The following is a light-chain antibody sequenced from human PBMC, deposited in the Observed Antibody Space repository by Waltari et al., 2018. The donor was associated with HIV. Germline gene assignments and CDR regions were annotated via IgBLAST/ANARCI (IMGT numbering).Light chain of an antibody. CDR3: QTWGTGHVV. CDR1: SGHSSSA. Sequence: QLVLTQSPSASASLGASVKLTCTLSSGHSSSAIAWHQQQPEKGPRYLMKLNSDGSHSKGDGIPDRFSGSSSGAERYLTISSLQSEDEADYYCQTWGTGHVVFGGGTKLTVL. CDR2: LNSDGSH. J-gene: IGLJ2*01. V-gene: IGLV4-69*01.